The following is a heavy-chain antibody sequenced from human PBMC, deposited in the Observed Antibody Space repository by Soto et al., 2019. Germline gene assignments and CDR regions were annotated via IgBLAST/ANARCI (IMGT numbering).Heavy chain of an antibody. J-gene: IGHJ4*02. V-gene: IGHV3-66*01. CDR3: AREIYSGYGIDY. CDR1: GFTVSSNY. Sequence: GGSLRLSCAASGFTVSSNYMSWVRQAPGKGLEWVSVIYSGGSTYYADSVKGRFTISRDNSKNTLYLQMNSLRAEDTAVYYCAREIYSGYGIDYWGQGTLVTVSS. D-gene: IGHD5-12*01. CDR2: IYSGGST.